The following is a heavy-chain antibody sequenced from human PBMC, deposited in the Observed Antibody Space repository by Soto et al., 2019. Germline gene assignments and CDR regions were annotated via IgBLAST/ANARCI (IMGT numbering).Heavy chain of an antibody. J-gene: IGHJ4*02. D-gene: IGHD3-10*01. CDR3: ARVHSEGVPFDH. Sequence: QVQMQESGPGLVKPSETLSLTCTVSGGSISSYYWTWIRQPPGKGLEWIGYIYYSGTTKYNPSLSSRVTISVDTSKNQFSLKLSSVTAADTAVYYCARVHSEGVPFDHWGQGILVTVSS. V-gene: IGHV4-59*01. CDR1: GGSISSYY. CDR2: IYYSGTT.